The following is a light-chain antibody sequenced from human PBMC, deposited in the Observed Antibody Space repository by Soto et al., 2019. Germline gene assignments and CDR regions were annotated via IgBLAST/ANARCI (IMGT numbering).Light chain of an antibody. CDR1: QSVSSN. V-gene: IGKV3-15*01. CDR2: GAS. CDR3: QQYNIWPPSFT. J-gene: IGKJ4*01. Sequence: EIVMTQSPATLSVSPGERATLSCRASQSVSSNLAWYQQKPGQAPRLLIYGASTRATGIPARFSGSGSGTEFTLNISSLQSEDFAVSYCQQYNIWPPSFTFGGGTKVEIK.